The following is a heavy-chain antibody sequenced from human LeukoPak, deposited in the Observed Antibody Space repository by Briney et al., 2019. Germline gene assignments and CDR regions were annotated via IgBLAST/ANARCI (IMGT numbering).Heavy chain of an antibody. D-gene: IGHD3-22*01. Sequence: PGGSLRLSCAVSGFTFNNYYMSWIRQAPGKGLEWISYIGLHGYPLDYADSVKGRFTISRDNAQNSLYLDMSSLRAEDTAVYYCARKDFSSGSFTYWGQGTLVTVS. CDR1: GFTFNNYY. CDR3: ARKDFSSGSFTY. J-gene: IGHJ4*02. V-gene: IGHV3-11*04. CDR2: IGLHGYPL.